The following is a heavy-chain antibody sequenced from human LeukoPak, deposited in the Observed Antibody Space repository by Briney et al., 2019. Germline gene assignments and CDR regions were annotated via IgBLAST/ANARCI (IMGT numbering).Heavy chain of an antibody. Sequence: ASVNVSCKASGGTFSSYAISLVRQAPGQGLEWMGRSIPILGIANYAQKFQGRVTITADKSTSTAYMELSSLRSEDTAVYYCARDLNYYDSSGHYDYWGQGTLVTVSS. CDR2: SIPILGIA. CDR3: ARDLNYYDSSGHYDY. D-gene: IGHD3-22*01. V-gene: IGHV1-69*04. CDR1: GGTFSSYA. J-gene: IGHJ4*02.